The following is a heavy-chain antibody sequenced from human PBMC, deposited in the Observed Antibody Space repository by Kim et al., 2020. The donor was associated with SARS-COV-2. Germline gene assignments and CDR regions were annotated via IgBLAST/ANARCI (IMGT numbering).Heavy chain of an antibody. CDR1: GFTFSSYA. V-gene: IGHV3-30*04. CDR2: ISYDGSNK. CDR3: SGSYPLYYYGMDV. Sequence: GGSLRLSCAASGFTFSSYAMHWVRQAPGKGLEWVAVISYDGSNKYYADSVKGRFTISRDNSKNTLYLQMNSLRAEDTAVYYSSGSYPLYYYGMDVWGQGTTVTVSS. D-gene: IGHD1-26*01. J-gene: IGHJ6*02.